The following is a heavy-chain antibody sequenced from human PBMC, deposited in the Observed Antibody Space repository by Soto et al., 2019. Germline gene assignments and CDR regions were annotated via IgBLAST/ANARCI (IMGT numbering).Heavy chain of an antibody. CDR2: ISGSGSTT. Sequence: GSLRLSCAASGFTLSDYWMHWVRQVPGKGLEWVSAISGSGSTTNYADSVKGRFTISRDNSKNMLYLQMSSLTSEDTAVYYCAVVAGSYWFDCWGQGTLVTVSS. J-gene: IGHJ4*02. CDR1: GFTLSDYW. CDR3: AVVAGSYWFDC. D-gene: IGHD6-19*01. V-gene: IGHV3-74*01.